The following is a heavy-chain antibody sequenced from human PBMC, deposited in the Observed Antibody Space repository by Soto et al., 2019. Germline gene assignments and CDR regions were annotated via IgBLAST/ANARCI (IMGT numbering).Heavy chain of an antibody. CDR3: TRGNWFDP. Sequence: VRLIPSGTEVQKPGASVKVSCRLSGSALTELSLHWVRQAPGKGLEWMGCSDREDGETFYAQKFKGRLTMTEDTSTNTSYMELRSLGSEDTAVYYCTRGNWFDPWGQGTLVAVSS. CDR2: SDREDGET. CDR1: GSALTELS. J-gene: IGHJ5*02. V-gene: IGHV1-24*01.